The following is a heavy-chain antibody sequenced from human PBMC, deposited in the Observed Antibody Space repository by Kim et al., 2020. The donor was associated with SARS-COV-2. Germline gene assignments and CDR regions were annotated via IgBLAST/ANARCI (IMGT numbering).Heavy chain of an antibody. CDR2: ISWNSGSI. J-gene: IGHJ4*02. D-gene: IGHD6-19*01. V-gene: IGHV3-9*01. CDR3: AKDIRYSSGWYDMHTGNFDY. Sequence: GGSLRLSCAASGFTFDDYAMHWVRQAPGKGLEWVSGISWNSGSIGYADSVKGRFTISRDNAKNSLYLQMNSLRAEDTALYYCAKDIRYSSGWYDMHTGNFDYWGQGTLVTVSS. CDR1: GFTFDDYA.